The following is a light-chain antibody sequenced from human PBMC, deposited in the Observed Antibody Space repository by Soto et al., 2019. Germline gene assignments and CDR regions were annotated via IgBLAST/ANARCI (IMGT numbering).Light chain of an antibody. CDR1: QSVRSSY. Sequence: EIVLTQSPGTLSLSPGERATLSCRASQSVRSSYLAWYQQKPGQAPRLLIYGASSRAAGIPDRFSGSGSGTVFTLTISRLEPEDFAVYYCQQYGSSPRTFGQGTKVDIK. V-gene: IGKV3-20*01. CDR2: GAS. J-gene: IGKJ1*01. CDR3: QQYGSSPRT.